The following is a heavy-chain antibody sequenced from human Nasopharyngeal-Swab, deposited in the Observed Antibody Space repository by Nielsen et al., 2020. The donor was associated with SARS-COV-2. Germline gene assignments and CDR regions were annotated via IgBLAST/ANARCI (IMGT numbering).Heavy chain of an antibody. Sequence: GESLKISCAASGFTFSSYSMNWVRQAPGKGLEWVAALVGSGDNSGSGGSTYYADSVKGRFTVSRDNSKNTLHLQMNSLRADDTAVYFCARDNSGRYPDYWGQGTRVTVSS. CDR3: ARDNSGRYPDY. D-gene: IGHD3-10*01. CDR2: LVGSGDNSGSGGST. CDR1: GFTFSSYS. J-gene: IGHJ4*02. V-gene: IGHV3-23*01.